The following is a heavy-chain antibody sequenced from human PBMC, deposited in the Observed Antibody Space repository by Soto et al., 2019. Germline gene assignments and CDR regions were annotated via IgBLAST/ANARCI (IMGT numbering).Heavy chain of an antibody. CDR3: ARYCSSTSCLGQFDY. J-gene: IGHJ4*02. V-gene: IGHV4-39*01. D-gene: IGHD2-2*01. CDR2: IYYSGST. Sequence: SETLSLTCTVSGGSISSSSYYWGWIRQPPGKGLEWIGSIYYSGSTYYNPSLKSRVTISVDTSKNQFSLKLSSVTAADTAVYYCARYCSSTSCLGQFDYWGQGTLVTVSS. CDR1: GGSISSSSYY.